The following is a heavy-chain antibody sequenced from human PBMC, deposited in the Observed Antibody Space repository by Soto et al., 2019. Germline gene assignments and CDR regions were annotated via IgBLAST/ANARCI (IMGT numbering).Heavy chain of an antibody. CDR3: AKTGGNHWGFDY. CDR2: VTGSGSSQ. V-gene: IGHV3-23*01. CDR1: GFNFNNYA. D-gene: IGHD1-1*01. J-gene: IGHJ4*02. Sequence: EVQLLESGGSLVQPGGSLRLSCVVSGFNFNNYAMSWVRQAPGKGLEWVSVVTGSGSSQAYADSVKGRFTISRDRSKNTLFLQMNSLRAEDTAVYYCAKTGGNHWGFDYWGQGTLVTVSS.